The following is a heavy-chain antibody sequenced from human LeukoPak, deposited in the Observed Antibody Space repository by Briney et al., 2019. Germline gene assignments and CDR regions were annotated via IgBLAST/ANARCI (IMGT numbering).Heavy chain of an antibody. J-gene: IGHJ4*02. Sequence: GGSLRLSCAASGFTFSSYAMHWVRQAPGKGLECVSAISSNGGSTYYANSVKGRFTISRDNSKNTLYLQMGSLRAEDMAVYYCAREGIAAAGLYYFDYWGQGTLVTVSS. CDR3: AREGIAAAGLYYFDY. CDR2: ISSNGGST. V-gene: IGHV3-64*01. CDR1: GFTFSSYA. D-gene: IGHD6-13*01.